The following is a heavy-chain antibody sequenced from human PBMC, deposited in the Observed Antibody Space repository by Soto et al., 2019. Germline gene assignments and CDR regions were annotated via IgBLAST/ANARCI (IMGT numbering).Heavy chain of an antibody. CDR2: IVPIVDTS. D-gene: IGHD5-12*01. CDR3: VRVVAIPGYPDN. V-gene: IGHV1-69*12. Sequence: QVQLVQSGAEVRQPASSVKVSCKTSGGTFSSYAISWVRQAPGQGLEWMGGIVPIVDTSTYAQKFQGRVTITADESTSTVSMELSSLRSDDTAVYYCVRVVAIPGYPDNWGQGTLGTVSS. J-gene: IGHJ4*02. CDR1: GGTFSSYA.